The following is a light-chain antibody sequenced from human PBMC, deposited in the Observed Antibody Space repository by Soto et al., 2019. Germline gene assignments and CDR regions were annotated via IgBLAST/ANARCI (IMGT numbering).Light chain of an antibody. CDR3: QQCFSTPWT. CDR2: AAS. CDR1: QGICSY. Sequence: DIQMTQSPSSLSASVGDRVTITCRASQGICSYLIWHRQKPGKAPNLLIYAASTLQSGVPSRFSGSGSGTDFTLTISSLQPEDFATYYCQQCFSTPWTFGQGTMVEIK. V-gene: IGKV1-39*01. J-gene: IGKJ1*01.